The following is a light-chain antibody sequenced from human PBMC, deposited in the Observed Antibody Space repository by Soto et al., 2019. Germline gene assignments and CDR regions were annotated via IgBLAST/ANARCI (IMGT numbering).Light chain of an antibody. Sequence: EIVLTQSPATLSLSPGERATLSCRASQSVSTSLNWYQQKAGQAPRLLIYDASNRAPGIPARFSGSGSGTDFTLTISSLEPEDFAVYYCQQYGSSPRTFGQGTKLEIK. J-gene: IGKJ2*02. CDR2: DAS. CDR3: QQYGSSPRT. V-gene: IGKV3-11*01. CDR1: QSVSTS.